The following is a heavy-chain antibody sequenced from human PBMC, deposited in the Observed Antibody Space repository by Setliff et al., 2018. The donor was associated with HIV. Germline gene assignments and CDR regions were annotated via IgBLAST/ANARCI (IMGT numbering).Heavy chain of an antibody. D-gene: IGHD6-13*01. CDR1: GFDFSSHA. CDR2: ISGHTINV. CDR3: AKRLAGSNTWYHLDS. Sequence: PGESLKISCAASGFDFSSHAMSWVRQAPGKGLEWLSVISGHTINVYYADSVKGRFTISRDNSKNTLYLQLNSLSAEDTAIYYCAKRLAGSNTWYHLDSWGQGTLVTVSS. V-gene: IGHV3-23*01. J-gene: IGHJ4*02.